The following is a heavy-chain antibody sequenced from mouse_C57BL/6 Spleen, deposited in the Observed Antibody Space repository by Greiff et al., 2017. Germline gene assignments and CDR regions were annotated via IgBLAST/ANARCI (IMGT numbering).Heavy chain of an antibody. CDR3: AREGVTDYGSSYWYFDV. Sequence: QVQLQQPGAELVKPGASVTLSCKASGYTFTSYWMHWVKQRPGRGLEWIGRIDPNSGGTKYNEKFKGKATLTVDKPSSTAYMQLSSLTSEDSAVYYCAREGVTDYGSSYWYFDVWGTGTTVTVSS. D-gene: IGHD1-1*01. CDR2: IDPNSGGT. CDR1: GYTFTSYW. J-gene: IGHJ1*03. V-gene: IGHV1-72*01.